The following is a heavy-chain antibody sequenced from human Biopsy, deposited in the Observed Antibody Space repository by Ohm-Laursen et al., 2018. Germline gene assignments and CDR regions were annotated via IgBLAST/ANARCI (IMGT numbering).Heavy chain of an antibody. CDR3: ATKLTGYFHH. CDR2: NIPILGTG. J-gene: IGHJ1*01. CDR1: GGTFSNYG. V-gene: IGHV1-69*06. D-gene: IGHD3-9*01. Sequence: RISCKSPGGTFSNYGVNWVRQAPGQGLEWLGENIPILGTGNYAQKFQDRVTVAANTSTSTATMELRSLRSDDTAVYYCATKLTGYFHHWGQGTLVIVSS.